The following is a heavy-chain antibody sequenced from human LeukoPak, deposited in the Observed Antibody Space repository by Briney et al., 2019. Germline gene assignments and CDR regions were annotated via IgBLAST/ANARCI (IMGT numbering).Heavy chain of an antibody. CDR2: ISSSSSYI. CDR3: ARIIAHAFDI. CDR1: GFTFSSYS. D-gene: IGHD3-10*01. V-gene: IGHV3-21*01. Sequence: GGSLRLSCAASGFTFSSYSMNWVRQAPGKGLEWVSSISSSSSYIYYADSVKGRFTISRDNAKNSLYLQVNSLRAEDTAVYYCARIIAHAFDIWGQGTMVTVSS. J-gene: IGHJ3*02.